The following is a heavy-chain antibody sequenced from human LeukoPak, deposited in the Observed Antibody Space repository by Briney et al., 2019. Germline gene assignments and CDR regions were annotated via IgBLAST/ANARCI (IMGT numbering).Heavy chain of an antibody. J-gene: IGHJ5*02. CDR1: GYTFTSHF. V-gene: IGHV1-69*13. CDR2: IIPIFGTA. CDR3: ARDTNSYGYSGSINWFDP. Sequence: GASVKVSCKASGYTFTSHFMHWVRQAPGQGLEWMGGIIPIFGTANYAQKFQGRVTITADESTSTAYMELSSLRSEDTAVYYCARDTNSYGYSGSINWFDPWGQGTLVTVSS. D-gene: IGHD5-18*01.